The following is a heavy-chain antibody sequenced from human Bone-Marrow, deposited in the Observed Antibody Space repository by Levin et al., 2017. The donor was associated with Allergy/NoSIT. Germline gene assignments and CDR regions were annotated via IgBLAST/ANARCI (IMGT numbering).Heavy chain of an antibody. V-gene: IGHV3-48*01. D-gene: IGHD6-13*01. CDR3: ARRSAAGQGDY. J-gene: IGHJ4*02. CDR2: ITGSSSTT. Sequence: SGGSLRLSCAASGFTFSDYSMNWVRQAPGKGLEWVSYITGSSSTTDYAESVKGRFAISRDNAKNSGYLQMNSLRAEDTAVYYCARRSAAGQGDYWGQGTLVTVSS. CDR1: GFTFSDYS.